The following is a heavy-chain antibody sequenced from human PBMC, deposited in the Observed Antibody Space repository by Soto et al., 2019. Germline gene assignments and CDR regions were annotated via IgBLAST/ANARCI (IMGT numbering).Heavy chain of an antibody. CDR3: ARVYYDSRGPTNYSAFDF. CDR2: IKQDGGEE. CDR1: GFTFSDYS. D-gene: IGHD3-22*01. Sequence: GGSLRLSCAASGFTFSDYSMSGVRQSPGKGMEGVANIKQDGGEEDYVDSVKGRLTISRYNAKNPLYLQMNSLRAEYTAVYYCARVYYDSRGPTNYSAFDFWGQETMVTVSS. J-gene: IGHJ3*01. V-gene: IGHV3-7*01.